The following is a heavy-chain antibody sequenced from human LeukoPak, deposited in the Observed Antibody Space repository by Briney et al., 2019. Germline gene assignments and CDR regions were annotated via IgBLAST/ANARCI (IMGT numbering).Heavy chain of an antibody. CDR1: GYTFTSYY. V-gene: IGHV1-46*01. CDR2: INPSGGST. CDR3: ARRTYGDYRGGHYYSGMDV. Sequence: ASVKVSCKASGYTFTSYYMHWVRQAPGQGLEWMGIINPSGGSTSYAQKFQGRVTMTRDTSTSTVYMKLSSLRSEDTAVYYCARRTYGDYRGGHYYSGMDVWRQGTTVTVSS. J-gene: IGHJ6*02. D-gene: IGHD4-17*01.